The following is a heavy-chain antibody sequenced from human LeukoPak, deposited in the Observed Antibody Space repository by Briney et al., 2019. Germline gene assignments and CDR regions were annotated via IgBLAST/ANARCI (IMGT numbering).Heavy chain of an antibody. D-gene: IGHD1-26*01. J-gene: IGHJ4*02. CDR3: AKMRGHPREAYYFDS. CDR2: IGNGGTT. Sequence: GGSLRLSCAASGYTFSNFAVGWVRQAPGKGLEWVSSIGNGGTTYYAGSVKGRFSISRDNSKNTPSLQVNSLRAEDTAVYYCAKMRGHPREAYYFDSWGQGALVTVSS. V-gene: IGHV3-23*01. CDR1: GYTFSNFA.